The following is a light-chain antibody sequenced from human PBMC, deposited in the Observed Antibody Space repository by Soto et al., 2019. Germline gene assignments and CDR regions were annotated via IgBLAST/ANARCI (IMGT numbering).Light chain of an antibody. CDR3: GSYGGSNNYV. J-gene: IGLJ1*01. Sequence: QSVLTQPPSASGSPGQSVVISCTGTSSDVGGFNYVSWYQHRPGKAPKLIIYQVSYRSSGVPDRFSGSKSGNTASLTVSGLQAEDEADYYCGSYGGSNNYVFGTGTKVTVL. V-gene: IGLV2-8*01. CDR1: SSDVGGFNY. CDR2: QVS.